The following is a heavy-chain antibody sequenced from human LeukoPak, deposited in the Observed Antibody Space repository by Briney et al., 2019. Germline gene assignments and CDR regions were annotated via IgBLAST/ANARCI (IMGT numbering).Heavy chain of an antibody. CDR3: ARENSGYDGGFDY. J-gene: IGHJ4*02. CDR2: ISDVGGT. CDR1: GFTFSSYE. V-gene: IGHV3-48*03. Sequence: GGTLRLSCAASGFTFSSYEMSWVRQAPGKGLEWVSYISDVGGTHYADSVKGRFTISRDNAKNSLFLQMNSLRAEDTAVYYCARENSGYDGGFDYWGQGTLVTVSS. D-gene: IGHD5-12*01.